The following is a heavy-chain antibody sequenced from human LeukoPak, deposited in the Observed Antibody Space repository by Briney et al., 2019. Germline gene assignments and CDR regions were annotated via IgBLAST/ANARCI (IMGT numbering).Heavy chain of an antibody. D-gene: IGHD3-22*01. CDR1: GYTFTSYG. CDR3: AGGAPTKGIVVVIKSLISGDAFDI. Sequence: ASVKVSCKASGYTFTSYGISWVRQAPGQGLEWMGWISAYNGNTNYAQKLQGRVTMTTDTSTSTAYMELRSLRSDDTAVYYCAGGAPTKGIVVVIKSLISGDAFDIWGQGTMVTVSS. J-gene: IGHJ3*02. CDR2: ISAYNGNT. V-gene: IGHV1-18*01.